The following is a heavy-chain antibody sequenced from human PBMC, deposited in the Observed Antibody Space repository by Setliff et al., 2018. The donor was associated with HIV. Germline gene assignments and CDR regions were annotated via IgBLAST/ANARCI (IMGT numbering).Heavy chain of an antibody. Sequence: KPSETLSLTCTVSGGSISSHYWSWIRQPPGKGLEWIGSIYYSGSTNYNPSLKSRVTISVDTSKNQFSLKLSSVTAADTAVYYCAREVEEVEMATIGLDYWGQGTLVTVSS. CDR2: IYYSGST. J-gene: IGHJ4*02. D-gene: IGHD5-12*01. V-gene: IGHV4-59*11. CDR3: AREVEEVEMATIGLDY. CDR1: GGSISSHY.